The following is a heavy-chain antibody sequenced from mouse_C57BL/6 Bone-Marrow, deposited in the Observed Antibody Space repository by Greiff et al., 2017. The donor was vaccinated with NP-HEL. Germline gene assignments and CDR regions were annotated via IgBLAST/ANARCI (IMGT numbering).Heavy chain of an antibody. CDR3: ARVYYVSRRFGYAMEY. CDR1: GYAFSSYW. CDR2: IYPGDGDT. J-gene: IGHJ4*01. Sequence: QVQLKESGAELVKPGASVKISCKASGYAFSSYWMNWVKERPGKGLEWIGQIYPGDGDTKYNGKFKGKATLTVDKSSSTAYMQVSSLTSEDSAITFCARVYYVSRRFGYAMEYGGQGTSVPASS. D-gene: IGHD1-1*01. V-gene: IGHV1-80*01.